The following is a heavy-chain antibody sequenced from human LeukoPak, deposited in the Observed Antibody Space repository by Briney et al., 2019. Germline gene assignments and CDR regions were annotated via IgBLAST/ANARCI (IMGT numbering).Heavy chain of an antibody. Sequence: GGSLRLSCAASGFTFSSYSMNWVCQAPGKGLEWVAVIWYDGSNKYYADSVKGRFTISRDNSKNTLYLQMNSLRAEDTAVYYCARDRQLEPIDYWGQGTLVTVSS. D-gene: IGHD1-1*01. J-gene: IGHJ4*02. CDR2: IWYDGSNK. CDR1: GFTFSSYS. V-gene: IGHV3-33*08. CDR3: ARDRQLEPIDY.